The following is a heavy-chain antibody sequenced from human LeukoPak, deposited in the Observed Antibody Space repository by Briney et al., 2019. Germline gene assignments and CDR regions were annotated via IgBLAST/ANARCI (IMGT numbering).Heavy chain of an antibody. D-gene: IGHD6-13*01. V-gene: IGHV4-59*08. CDR2: IYYSGST. CDR1: GGSISSYY. J-gene: IGHJ5*02. CDR3: ARQSRSSWSPRGDWFDP. Sequence: SETLSLTCTVSGGSISSYYWSWIRQPPGKGLEWIGYIYYSGSTNYNPSLKSRVTISVDTSKNQFSLKLSSVTAADTAVYYCARQSRSSWSPRGDWFDPWGQGTLVTVSS.